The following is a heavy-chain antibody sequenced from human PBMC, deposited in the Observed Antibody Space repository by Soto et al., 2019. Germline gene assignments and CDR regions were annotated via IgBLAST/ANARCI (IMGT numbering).Heavy chain of an antibody. J-gene: IGHJ4*02. CDR1: GFTFSSYG. CDR2: ISYDGSNK. CDR3: AKDKYDILTGYRYFDY. V-gene: IGHV3-30*18. D-gene: IGHD3-9*01. Sequence: GGSLRLSCAASGFTFSSYGMHWVRQAPGKGLEWVAVISYDGSNKYYADSVKGRFTISRDNSKNTLYPQMNSLRAEDTAVYYCAKDKYDILTGYRYFDYWGQGTLVTVSS.